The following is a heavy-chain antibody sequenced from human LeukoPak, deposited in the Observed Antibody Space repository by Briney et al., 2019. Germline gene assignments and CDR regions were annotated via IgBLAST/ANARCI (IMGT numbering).Heavy chain of an antibody. V-gene: IGHV1-69*13. CDR3: ARDRGYCSSTSCYNFDY. J-gene: IGHJ4*02. CDR2: IIPIFGTA. D-gene: IGHD2-2*02. CDR1: GGSFSSYA. Sequence: SVKVSCKASGGSFSSYAISWVRQAPRQGLEWMGGIIPIFGTANYAQKFQGRVTITADESTSTAYMELSSLRSEDTAVYYCARDRGYCSSTSCYNFDYWGQGTLVTVSS.